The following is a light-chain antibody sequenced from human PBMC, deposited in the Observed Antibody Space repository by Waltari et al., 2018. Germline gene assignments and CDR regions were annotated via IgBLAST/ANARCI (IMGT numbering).Light chain of an antibody. CDR2: DVT. CDR3: CSYAGSYTWV. CDR1: TNDLGSYNY. J-gene: IGLJ3*02. Sequence: SALPQPRSLSGSPGQPVTISCTGTTNDLGSYNYVSWYQQHPGKAPKLIILDVTKRPSGVPDRLSGAKSGNTASLTISGLRAEDEAEYYCCSYAGSYTWVFGGGTKLTVV. V-gene: IGLV2-11*01.